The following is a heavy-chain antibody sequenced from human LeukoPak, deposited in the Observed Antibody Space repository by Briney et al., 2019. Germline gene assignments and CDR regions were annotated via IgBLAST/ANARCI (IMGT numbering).Heavy chain of an antibody. V-gene: IGHV1-8*01. CDR3: ARVEGQIFGVVIGPNWFDP. Sequence: ASVKVSCKASGYTFTSHDINWVRQATGQGLEWMGWMNPNSGNTGYAQKFQGRVTMTRNTSISTAYMELSSLRSEDTAVYYCARVEGQIFGVVIGPNWFDPWGQETLVTVSS. D-gene: IGHD3-3*01. J-gene: IGHJ5*02. CDR2: MNPNSGNT. CDR1: GYTFTSHD.